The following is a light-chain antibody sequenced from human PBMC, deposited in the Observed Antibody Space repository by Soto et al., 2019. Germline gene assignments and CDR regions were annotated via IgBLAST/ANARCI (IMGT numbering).Light chain of an antibody. CDR2: AAS. CDR3: QQSYSTPFT. CDR1: QSISSY. Sequence: DIQMTQSPSSLSASVGDRVTITCRASQSISSYLNWYQQKQGKAPKLLIYAASSLQSGVPSRFRGSGSGTYFTLTISSLQPEDFATYYCQQSYSTPFTFGPGTKVDIK. V-gene: IGKV1-39*01. J-gene: IGKJ3*01.